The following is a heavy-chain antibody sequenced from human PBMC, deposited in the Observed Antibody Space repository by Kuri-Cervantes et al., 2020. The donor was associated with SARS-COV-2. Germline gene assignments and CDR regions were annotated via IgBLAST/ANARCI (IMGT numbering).Heavy chain of an antibody. CDR1: GGSIISSDYY. Sequence: SETLSLTCTVYGGSIISSDYYWAWVRQSPGKGQEWIGTIYYSGVTYYSPSLKSRVTISVDTSKNQFSLNLRSVTVADTGVYYCATHPKELRIVVVNWFDPWGPGTLVTVSS. CDR2: IYYSGVT. V-gene: IGHV4-39*01. J-gene: IGHJ5*02. D-gene: IGHD3-22*01. CDR3: ATHPKELRIVVVNWFDP.